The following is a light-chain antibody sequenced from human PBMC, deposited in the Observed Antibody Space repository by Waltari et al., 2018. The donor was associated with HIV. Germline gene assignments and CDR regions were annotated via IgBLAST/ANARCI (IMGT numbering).Light chain of an antibody. CDR1: SSNIGNNY. J-gene: IGLJ1*01. Sequence: QSVLTQPPSVSAAPGQKVTISCSGSSSNIGNNYVSWFQQLPGTAPELLIHDNLKRPSGIPDRFSASRAGTSATLAGTGLQIGDEADYYCGTWDSSLSAGVFGTGTKVTVL. CDR2: DNL. CDR3: GTWDSSLSAGV. V-gene: IGLV1-51*01.